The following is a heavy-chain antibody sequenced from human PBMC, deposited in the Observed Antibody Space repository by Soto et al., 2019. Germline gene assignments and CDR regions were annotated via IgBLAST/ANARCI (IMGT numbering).Heavy chain of an antibody. CDR2: ITWDGGST. D-gene: IGHD2-21*01. J-gene: IGHJ4*02. CDR3: AKEKFRTFDY. V-gene: IGHV3-43*01. CDR1: GFTFNYHT. Sequence: PGGSLRLSCAGSGFTFNYHTMHWVRQVPGRGLEWVSLITWDGGSTFYADSVKGRFTISRDNSKNFVYLQMNSLRTEDTAFYYCAKEKFRTFDYWGQGALVTVSS.